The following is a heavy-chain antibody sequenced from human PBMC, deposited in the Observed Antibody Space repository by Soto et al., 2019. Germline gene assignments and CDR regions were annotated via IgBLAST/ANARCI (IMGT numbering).Heavy chain of an antibody. D-gene: IGHD1-1*01. V-gene: IGHV6-1*01. CDR3: ARAGPDDYYYGLDV. Sequence: SQTLSLTSVESGDSVSIISGGWSCIRQSPSKGLEKLRRTYYRSKLYSDYTASAKSRIDSYANTTNNHNSLQLNSMTPQETAVYYFARAGPDDYYYGLDVWGQGTTVTVSS. CDR2: TYYRSKLYS. J-gene: IGHJ6*02. CDR1: GDSVSIISGG.